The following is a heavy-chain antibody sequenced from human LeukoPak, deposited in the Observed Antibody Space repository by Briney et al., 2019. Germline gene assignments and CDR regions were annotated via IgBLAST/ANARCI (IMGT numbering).Heavy chain of an antibody. J-gene: IGHJ6*03. CDR3: ARGALYYMDV. V-gene: IGHV3-23*01. Sequence: SGGSLRLSCAASGFTFDDYGMSWVRQAPGKGLEWVSGIVGGDGGTYYADSVKGRFIISRDNSKNTLYVQMNSLRAEDTAVYYCARGALYYMDVWGKGTTVTISS. CDR2: IVGGDGGT. CDR1: GFTFDDYG.